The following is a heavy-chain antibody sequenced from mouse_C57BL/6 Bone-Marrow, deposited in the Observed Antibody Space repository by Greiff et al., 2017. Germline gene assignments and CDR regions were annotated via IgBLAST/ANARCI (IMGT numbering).Heavy chain of an antibody. CDR2: ISSGSSTI. D-gene: IGHD2-1*01. V-gene: IGHV5-17*01. CDR1: GFTFSDYG. J-gene: IGHJ2*01. CDR3: ARDYYGKAVYFDY. Sequence: EVMLVESGGGLVKPGGSLKLSCAASGFTFSDYGMHWVRQAPEKGLEWVAYISSGSSTIYYADKVKGRFTISRDNAKNTLFLQMTSLRSEDTAMYYCARDYYGKAVYFDYWGQGTTLTVSS.